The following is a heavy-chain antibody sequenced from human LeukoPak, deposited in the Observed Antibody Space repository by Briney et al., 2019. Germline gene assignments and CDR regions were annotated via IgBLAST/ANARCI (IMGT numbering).Heavy chain of an antibody. CDR3: AVSGAVGSGAKYLDN. Sequence: PGGSLRLSCVVSGFTFSSYGMSWVRQAPGKGLEWVSVISGSGGSTYYADSVKGRFTMSRDNSKNTLYLQMNSLRAEDTAVYYFAVSGAVGSGAKYLDNRGQGALGTVSP. J-gene: IGHJ4*02. V-gene: IGHV3-23*01. CDR1: GFTFSSYG. CDR2: ISGSGGST. D-gene: IGHD3-10*01.